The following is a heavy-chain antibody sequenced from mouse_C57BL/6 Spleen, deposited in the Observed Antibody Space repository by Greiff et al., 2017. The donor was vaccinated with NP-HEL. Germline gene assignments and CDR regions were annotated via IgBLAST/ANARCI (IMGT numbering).Heavy chain of an antibody. V-gene: IGHV14-4*01. J-gene: IGHJ2*01. CDR2: IDPENGDT. CDR1: GFNIKDDY. CDR3: TTRWHYGSSGDY. D-gene: IGHD1-1*01. Sequence: EVQGVESGAELVRPGASVKLSCTASGFNIKDDYMHWVKQRPEQGLEWIGWIDPENGDTEYASKFQGKATITADTSSNTAYLQLSSLTSEDTAVYYCTTRWHYGSSGDYWGQGITLTVSS.